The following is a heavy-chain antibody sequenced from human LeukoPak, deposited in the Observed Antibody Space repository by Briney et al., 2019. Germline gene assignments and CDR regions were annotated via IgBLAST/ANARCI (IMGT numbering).Heavy chain of an antibody. V-gene: IGHV3-21*01. Sequence: GGSLRLSCAASGFTLSSYSMNWVRQAPGRGLEWVSSISSNSSHIYYADSVKGRFPIPRDHAKNSQYLQMNSQRAEDTAVYYCARDSVRGVRGVIIKPQGAFDMWGEGKMVSVCS. CDR1: GFTLSSYS. CDR3: ARDSVRGVRGVIIKPQGAFDM. CDR2: ISSNSSHI. J-gene: IGHJ3*02. D-gene: IGHD3-10*01.